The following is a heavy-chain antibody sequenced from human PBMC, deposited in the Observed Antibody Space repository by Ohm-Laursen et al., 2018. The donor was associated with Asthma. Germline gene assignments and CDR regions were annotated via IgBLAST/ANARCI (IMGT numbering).Heavy chain of an antibody. D-gene: IGHD3-22*01. Sequence: SLRLSCAASGFTFRRYSMNWVRQAPGKGLEWVSYISSSSSSRYYADSVKGRFTISRDNAKNSLYLQMNSLRDEDTAVYYCARDLSSGYYFDYWGQGTLVTVSS. J-gene: IGHJ4*02. V-gene: IGHV3-48*02. CDR3: ARDLSSGYYFDY. CDR2: ISSSSSSR. CDR1: GFTFRRYS.